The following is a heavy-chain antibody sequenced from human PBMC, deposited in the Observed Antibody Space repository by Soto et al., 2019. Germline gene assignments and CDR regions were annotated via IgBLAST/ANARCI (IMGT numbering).Heavy chain of an antibody. J-gene: IGHJ4*02. CDR3: AKASDYGADH. V-gene: IGHV3-30*18. D-gene: IGHD4-17*01. Sequence: LRLSCAASGFTFSSYGMHWVRQAPGKGLEWVAVISYDGSNKYYADSVKGRFTISRDNSKNTLYLQMNSLRAEDTAVYYCAKASDYGADHWGQGTLVTVSS. CDR1: GFTFSSYG. CDR2: ISYDGSNK.